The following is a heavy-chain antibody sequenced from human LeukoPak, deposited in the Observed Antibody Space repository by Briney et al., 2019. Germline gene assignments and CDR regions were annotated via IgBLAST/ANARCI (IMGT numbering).Heavy chain of an antibody. CDR2: ISAYNGNT. CDR3: VRSSSSGWYLHVFDL. Sequence: GASVKVSCKVSGYTLTELSMHWVRQAPGKGLEWMGWISAYNGNTNYVQKLQGRVTMTTDPSTSTAYMELRSLRNDDTAVYYCVRSSSSGWYLHVFDLWGQGTMVTVSS. J-gene: IGHJ3*01. V-gene: IGHV1-18*01. D-gene: IGHD6-19*01. CDR1: GYTLTELS.